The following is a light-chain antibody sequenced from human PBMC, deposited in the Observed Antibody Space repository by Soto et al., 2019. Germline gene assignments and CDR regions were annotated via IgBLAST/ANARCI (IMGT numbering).Light chain of an antibody. J-gene: IGKJ5*01. V-gene: IGKV1-39*01. CDR2: AAS. CDR1: QSISSY. Sequence: MNQSPASLSASVGDRVTIPCRASQSISSYLNWYQQKQGKAPKLLIFAASSLQSGVPSRFSGSRSGPDFTLTISSLQPEDFATYYCQQSYSSPPTFGQGTRLEI. CDR3: QQSYSSPPT.